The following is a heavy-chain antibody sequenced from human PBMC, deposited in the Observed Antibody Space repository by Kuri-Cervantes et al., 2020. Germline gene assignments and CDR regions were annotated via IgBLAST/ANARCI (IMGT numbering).Heavy chain of an antibody. CDR1: GFTFSSYG. Sequence: LKISCAASGFTFSSYGMHWVRQAPGKGLEWVAVISYDGSNKYYADSVKGRFTISRDNSKNTLYLQMNSLRAEDTAVYYCANLRGSSSWYADYYYGMDVWGQGTTVTVSS. CDR2: ISYDGSNK. V-gene: IGHV3-30*18. J-gene: IGHJ6*02. D-gene: IGHD6-13*01. CDR3: ANLRGSSSWYADYYYGMDV.